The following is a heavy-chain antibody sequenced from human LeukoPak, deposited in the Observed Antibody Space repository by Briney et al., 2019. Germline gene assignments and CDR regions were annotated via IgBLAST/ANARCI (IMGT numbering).Heavy chain of an antibody. CDR3: ARGRGQLVGLYYYYYYYMDV. J-gene: IGHJ6*03. CDR1: GGSISSYY. CDR2: IYYSGST. Sequence: SETLSLTCTVSGGSISSYYWSWIRQPPGKGLEWIGYIYYSGSTNYNPSLKSRVTISVDTSKNQFSLKLSSVTAADTAVYYCARGRGQLVGLYYYYYYYMDVWGKGTTVTVSS. D-gene: IGHD6-6*01. V-gene: IGHV4-59*08.